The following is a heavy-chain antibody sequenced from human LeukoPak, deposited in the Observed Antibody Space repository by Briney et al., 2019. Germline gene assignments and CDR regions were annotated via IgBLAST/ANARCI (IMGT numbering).Heavy chain of an antibody. D-gene: IGHD6-19*01. CDR1: GGSISSYY. J-gene: IGHJ4*02. CDR3: ARASGWYFFDY. V-gene: IGHV4-59*01. Sequence: SETLSLTCTVSGGSISSYYWSWIRQPPGKGLEWIGYIYYSGSTNYNPSLKSRVTISVDTSKNQFSLKLSSVTAADTAVYYCARASGWYFFDYWGQGTLVTVSS. CDR2: IYYSGST.